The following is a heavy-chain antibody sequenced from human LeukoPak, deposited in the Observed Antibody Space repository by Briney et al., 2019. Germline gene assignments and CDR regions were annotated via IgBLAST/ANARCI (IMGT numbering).Heavy chain of an antibody. CDR3: ARVRYFDWLSRAFDY. CDR1: GFTFSDYY. D-gene: IGHD3-9*01. CDR2: ISSSGSTI. V-gene: IGHV3-11*01. Sequence: GRSLRLSCAASGFTFSDYYMSWIRQAPGKGLEWVSYISSSGSTIYYADSVKGRFTISRDNAKNSLYLQMNSLRAEDTAVYYCARVRYFDWLSRAFDYWGQGTLVTVSS. J-gene: IGHJ4*02.